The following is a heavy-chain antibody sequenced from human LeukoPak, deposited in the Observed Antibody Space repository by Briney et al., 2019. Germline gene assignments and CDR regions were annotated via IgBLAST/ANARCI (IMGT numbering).Heavy chain of an antibody. CDR3: ARDAPGNTALDY. J-gene: IGHJ4*02. D-gene: IGHD5-18*01. CDR2: INGYGSST. CDR1: GFTFISYW. V-gene: IGHV3-74*01. Sequence: GGSLRLSCAAPGFTFISYWMYWVRQAPGKGLVWVSRINGYGSSTDFADSVKGRFTISRDNAKNTLYLQMNSLRAEDTAVYYCARDAPGNTALDYWGQGTLVTVSS.